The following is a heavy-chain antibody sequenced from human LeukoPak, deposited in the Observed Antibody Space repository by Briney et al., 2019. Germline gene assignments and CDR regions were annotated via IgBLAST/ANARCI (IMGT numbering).Heavy chain of an antibody. CDR3: AKVLGQYYYYYMDV. Sequence: GGSLTLSCPASGFTFSSYGMHWVRQAPGKGLEWVAVIWYDGSNKYYADSVKGRFTISRDNSKNTLYLQMNSLRAEDTAVYYCAKVLGQYYYYYMDVWGKGTTVTVSS. V-gene: IGHV3-33*06. D-gene: IGHD3-16*01. CDR1: GFTFSSYG. J-gene: IGHJ6*03. CDR2: IWYDGSNK.